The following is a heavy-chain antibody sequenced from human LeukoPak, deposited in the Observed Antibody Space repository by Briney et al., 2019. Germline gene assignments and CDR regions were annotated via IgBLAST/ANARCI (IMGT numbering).Heavy chain of an antibody. J-gene: IGHJ4*02. CDR1: GFSFSSYG. D-gene: IGHD3-22*01. Sequence: GGSLRLSCAASGFSFSSYGMPWVRQAPGKGLEWVAFIRYDGTNKYYADSAKGRFTISRDNSKNTLYVQMNSLRAEDTAVYYCAKDGDSSGYDLSYWGQGTLVTVSS. V-gene: IGHV3-30*02. CDR3: AKDGDSSGYDLSY. CDR2: IRYDGTNK.